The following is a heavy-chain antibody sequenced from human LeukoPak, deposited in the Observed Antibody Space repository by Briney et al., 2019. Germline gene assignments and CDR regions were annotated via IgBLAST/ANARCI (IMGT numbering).Heavy chain of an antibody. CDR2: IRYDGGNK. J-gene: IGHJ4*02. CDR3: AKDLIIRIDY. CDR1: GFTFSSYG. V-gene: IGHV3-30*02. Sequence: GGSLRLSCAASGFTFSSYGMHWVRQAPGKGLEWVAFIRYDGGNKYYADSVKGRFTISRDNSKNTLYLQMNSLRAEDTAVYYCAKDLIIRIDYWGQGTLVTVS. D-gene: IGHD3-10*01.